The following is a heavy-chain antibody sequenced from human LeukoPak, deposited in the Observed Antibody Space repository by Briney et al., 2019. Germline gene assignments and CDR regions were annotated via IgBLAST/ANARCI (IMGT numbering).Heavy chain of an antibody. CDR3: ARNLYCSSTSCYGFDY. CDR1: GYTFTGYY. V-gene: IGHV1-2*02. Sequence: GASVKVSCKASGYTFTGYYMHWVRQAPGQGLEWMGWINPNSGGTNYAQKFQGRVTMTRDTSISTAYMELSRLRSDDTAVYYCARNLYCSSTSCYGFDYWGQGTLVRVSS. J-gene: IGHJ4*02. CDR2: INPNSGGT. D-gene: IGHD2-2*01.